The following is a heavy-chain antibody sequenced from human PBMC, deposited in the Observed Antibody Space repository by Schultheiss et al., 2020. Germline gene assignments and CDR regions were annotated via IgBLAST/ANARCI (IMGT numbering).Heavy chain of an antibody. D-gene: IGHD3-22*01. CDR2: ISWNSGSI. CDR1: GFTFDDYA. Sequence: GGSLRLSCAASGFTFDDYAMHWVRQAPGKGLEWVSGISWNSGSIGYADSVKGRFTISRDNAKNSLYLQMNSLRAEDTALYYCAKDGLEYYYDSSGSPPYGMDVWGKGTTGTV. CDR3: AKDGLEYYYDSSGSPPYGMDV. J-gene: IGHJ6*04. V-gene: IGHV3-9*01.